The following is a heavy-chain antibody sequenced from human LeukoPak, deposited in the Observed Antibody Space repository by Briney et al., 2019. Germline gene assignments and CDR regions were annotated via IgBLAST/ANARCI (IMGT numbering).Heavy chain of an antibody. CDR3: ARPRIQLWYGEYFQH. D-gene: IGHD5-18*01. CDR2: IKQDGSEK. J-gene: IGHJ1*01. Sequence: GSLRLSCAASGFTFSSYWMSWVRQAPGKGLEWVANIKQDGSEKYYVDSVKGRFTISRDNAKNSLYLQMNSLRAEDTAVYYCARPRIQLWYGEYFQHWGQGTLVTVSS. CDR1: GFTFSSYW. V-gene: IGHV3-7*03.